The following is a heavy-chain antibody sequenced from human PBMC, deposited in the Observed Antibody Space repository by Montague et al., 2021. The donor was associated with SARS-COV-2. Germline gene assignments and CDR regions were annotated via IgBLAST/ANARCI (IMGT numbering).Heavy chain of an antibody. CDR1: GVSISSTTYY. J-gene: IGHJ4*02. CDR2: LYHTGST. V-gene: IGHV4-39*01. CDR3: ARLTFPSTASALYFDY. D-gene: IGHD6-13*01. Sequence: SETLSLTCAVSGVSISSTTYYWGWIHPPPGLGLQCIGNLYHTGSTNSTSSLQSRISIFQDTSKNQFSMRLKSLTAADTAVYYCARLTFPSTASALYFDYWGQGTLVTVSS.